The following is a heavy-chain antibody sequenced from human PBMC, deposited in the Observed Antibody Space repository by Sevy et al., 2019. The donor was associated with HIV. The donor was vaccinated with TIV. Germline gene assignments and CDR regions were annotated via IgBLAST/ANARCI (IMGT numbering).Heavy chain of an antibody. CDR2: IYTSGST. V-gene: IGHV4-61*02. CDR3: AREWPGAVAALHFDY. Sequence: QTLSLTCTVSGGSISSGSYYWSWIRQPAGKGLEWIGRIYTSGSTNYNPSLKSRVTISVDTSKNQFSLKLSSVTAADTAVYYCAREWPGAVAALHFDYWGQGTLVTVSS. J-gene: IGHJ4*02. D-gene: IGHD6-19*01. CDR1: GGSISSGSYY.